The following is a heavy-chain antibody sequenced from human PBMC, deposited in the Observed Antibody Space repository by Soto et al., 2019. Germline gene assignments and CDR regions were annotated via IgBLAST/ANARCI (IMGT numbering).Heavy chain of an antibody. CDR2: IYWDDDK. CDR3: ARLYSGWQP. D-gene: IGHD5-12*01. V-gene: IGHV2-5*02. Sequence: QITLKESGPTLVKPTQTLTLTCTFSGFSLSTTGVGVGWIRQPPGKALEWLALIYWDDDKRYSPSLKSRLTIPKDTSKNQVVLRLTNMDPVDTATYYCARLYSGWQPWGQGTLVTVPS. CDR1: GFSLSTTGVG. J-gene: IGHJ5*02.